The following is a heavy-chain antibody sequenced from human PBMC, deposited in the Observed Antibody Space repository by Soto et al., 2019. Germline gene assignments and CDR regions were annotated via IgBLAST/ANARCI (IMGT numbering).Heavy chain of an antibody. V-gene: IGHV1-18*01. CDR3: ARGEDAHGDFGSMDV. CDR1: GYRFTNHG. D-gene: IGHD4-17*01. J-gene: IGHJ6*02. CDR2: ISGNDGKT. Sequence: QVQLVQSGAEVKKPGASVKVSCKASGYRFTNHGISWVRQAPGQGLEWMGWISGNDGKTKYARKFQGRVTMTTDTSTTTAYLEVRSLRSDDTAVYYCARGEDAHGDFGSMDVWGQGTSVTVSS.